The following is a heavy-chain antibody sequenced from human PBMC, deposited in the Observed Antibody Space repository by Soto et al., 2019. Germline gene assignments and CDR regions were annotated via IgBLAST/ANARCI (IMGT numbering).Heavy chain of an antibody. CDR2: INPYNGNT. CDR3: ARDTAMALPDA. D-gene: IGHD5-18*01. CDR1: GYTFTSYA. Sequence: QVQLVQSGTEVKKPGASVKVSCKASGYTFTSYAISWVRQAPGQGLEWMGWINPYNGNTNYAQKLQGRVTMTTDTSKSTAYMELMSLRSDDTAVYYCARDTAMALPDAWGQGTLVTVSS. V-gene: IGHV1-18*01. J-gene: IGHJ4*02.